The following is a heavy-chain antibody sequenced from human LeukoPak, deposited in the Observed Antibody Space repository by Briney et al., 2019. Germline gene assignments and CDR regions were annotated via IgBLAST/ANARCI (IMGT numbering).Heavy chain of an antibody. D-gene: IGHD1-1*01. J-gene: IGHJ4*02. Sequence: SETLSLTCPVSGASVSSGSYYWTWIRQPPGKGLEWIGYIFYSGSTNYNPSLESRVTISFDTSKNQFSLKLTSVTAADTAVYYCARDPGVTTGTYYFDSWGQGSLVTVSS. V-gene: IGHV4-61*01. CDR2: IFYSGST. CDR1: GASVSSGSYY. CDR3: ARDPGVTTGTYYFDS.